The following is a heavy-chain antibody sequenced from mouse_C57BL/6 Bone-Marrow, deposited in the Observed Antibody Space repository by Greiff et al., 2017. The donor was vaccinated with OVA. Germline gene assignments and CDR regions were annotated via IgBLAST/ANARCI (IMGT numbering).Heavy chain of an antibody. CDR2: IWSGGST. J-gene: IGHJ2*01. D-gene: IGHD1-1*01. V-gene: IGHV2-4*01. CDR1: GFSLTSYG. CDR3: AKAGYYYGLLGD. Sequence: QVQLKESGPGLVQPSQSLSITCTVSGFSLTSYGVHWVRQPPGKGLEWLGVIWSGGSTDYNAAFISRLSISKDNSKSQVFFKMNSLQAEDTAIYYCAKAGYYYGLLGDWGQGTTLTVSS.